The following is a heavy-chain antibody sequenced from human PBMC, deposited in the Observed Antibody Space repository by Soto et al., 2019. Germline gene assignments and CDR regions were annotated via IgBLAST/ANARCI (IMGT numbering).Heavy chain of an antibody. J-gene: IGHJ5*02. CDR1: GGSISSYY. CDR2: ISYSGST. D-gene: IGHD5-12*01. Sequence: SETLSLTCTVSGGSISSYYWSWIRQPPGKGLEWIGYISYSGSTNYNPSLKSRFTISRDNAKNSLYLQMNSLRAEDTAVYYCARPNSGYDWYWFDPWGQGTLVTVSS. CDR3: ARPNSGYDWYWFDP. V-gene: IGHV4-59*12.